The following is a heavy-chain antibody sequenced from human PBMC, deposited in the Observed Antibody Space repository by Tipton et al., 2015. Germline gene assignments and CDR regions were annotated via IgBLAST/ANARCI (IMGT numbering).Heavy chain of an antibody. CDR3: ARDVGWGYDVVTGYYVGGFDP. J-gene: IGHJ5*02. V-gene: IGHV3-53*01. CDR1: GFSVGSNY. D-gene: IGHD3-9*01. CDR2: IYSSGTT. Sequence: SLRLSCAGSGFSVGSNYMTWVRQAPGKGLEWVSVIYSSGTTSYADSVRGRFTISRDNSKNTLFLEMNSLRVEDTAVYYCARDVGWGYDVVTGYYVGGFDPWGQGSLVTVSS.